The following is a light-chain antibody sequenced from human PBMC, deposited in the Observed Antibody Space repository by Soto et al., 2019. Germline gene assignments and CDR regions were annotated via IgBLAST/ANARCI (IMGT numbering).Light chain of an antibody. CDR2: NNN. J-gene: IGLJ3*02. Sequence: QLVLTQPPSASGTPGQRVTISCSGSSSNIGSNTVQWYQQFPGTAPKLLIHNNNQRPSGVPDRISGSKSGTSASLAISGLQTEDEADYYCAIWDDSLNGWVFGGGTKLTVL. CDR1: SSNIGSNT. V-gene: IGLV1-44*01. CDR3: AIWDDSLNGWV.